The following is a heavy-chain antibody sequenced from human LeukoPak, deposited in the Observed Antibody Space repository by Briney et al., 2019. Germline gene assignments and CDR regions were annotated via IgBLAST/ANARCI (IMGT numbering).Heavy chain of an antibody. CDR1: GFTFSSYA. J-gene: IGHJ6*02. CDR3: AKMGYSSGWDLYYYGMDV. D-gene: IGHD6-19*01. V-gene: IGHV3-30-3*02. CDR2: ISYDGSNK. Sequence: GGSLRLSCAASGFTFSSYAMHWVRQAPGKGLEWVAVISYDGSNKYYADSVKGRFTISRDNSKNTLYLQMNSLRAEDTAVYYCAKMGYSSGWDLYYYGMDVWGQGTTVTVSS.